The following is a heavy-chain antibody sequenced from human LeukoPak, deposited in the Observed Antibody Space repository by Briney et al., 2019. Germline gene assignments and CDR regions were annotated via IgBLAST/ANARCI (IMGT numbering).Heavy chain of an antibody. CDR3: ARRRDGYT. Sequence: SETLSLTCAVYGGSFSGYYWSWIRQPPGEGLEWIGEINHSGSTNYNPSLKSRVTISVDTSKNQFSLKLSSVTAADTAVYYCARRRDGYTWGQGTLVTVSS. V-gene: IGHV4-34*01. J-gene: IGHJ4*02. CDR2: INHSGST. CDR1: GGSFSGYY. D-gene: IGHD5-24*01.